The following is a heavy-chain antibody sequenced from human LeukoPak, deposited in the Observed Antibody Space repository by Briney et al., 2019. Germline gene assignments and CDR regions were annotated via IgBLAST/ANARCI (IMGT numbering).Heavy chain of an antibody. V-gene: IGHV4-34*01. CDR2: INHSGST. CDR1: GGSFSGYY. CDR3: ARVRLITIFGVVTRGYFQH. D-gene: IGHD3-3*01. J-gene: IGHJ1*01. Sequence: SETLPLTCAVYGGSFSGYYWSWIRQPPGKGLEWIGEINHSGSTNYNPSLKSRVTISVDTSKNQFSLKLSSVTAADTAVYYCARVRLITIFGVVTRGYFQHWGQGTLVTVSS.